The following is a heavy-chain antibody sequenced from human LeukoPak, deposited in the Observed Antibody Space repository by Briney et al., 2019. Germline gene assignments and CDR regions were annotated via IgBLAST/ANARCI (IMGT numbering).Heavy chain of an antibody. Sequence: GGSLRLSCEASGVTFSSYVMSWVRQAPGKGLEWVSAISGSGGSTYYADSVKGRFTISRDNSKNTLYLQMNSLRAEDTAVYYCAKVAVTTRNFDYWGQGTLVTVSS. D-gene: IGHD4-17*01. CDR2: ISGSGGST. J-gene: IGHJ4*02. CDR3: AKVAVTTRNFDY. V-gene: IGHV3-23*01. CDR1: GVTFSSYV.